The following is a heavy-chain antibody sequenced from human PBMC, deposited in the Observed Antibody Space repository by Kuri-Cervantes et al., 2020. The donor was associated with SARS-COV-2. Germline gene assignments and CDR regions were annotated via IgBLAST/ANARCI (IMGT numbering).Heavy chain of an antibody. J-gene: IGHJ4*02. D-gene: IGHD2-2*02. CDR2: IKQDGSEK. CDR3: ASGGDCSSTSCYRAEVI. Sequence: LTLTCTFSGFSLSTSGMCVSWVRQAPGKGLEWVANIKQDGSEKYYVDSVKGRFTISRDNAKNSLYLQMNSLRAEDTAVYYCASGGDCSSTSCYRAEVIWGQGTLVTVSS. V-gene: IGHV3-7*01. CDR1: GFSLSTSG.